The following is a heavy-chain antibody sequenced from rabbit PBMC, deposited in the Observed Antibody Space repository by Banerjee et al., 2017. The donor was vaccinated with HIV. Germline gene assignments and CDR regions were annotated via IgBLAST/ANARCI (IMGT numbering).Heavy chain of an antibody. CDR2: IGAGSSCTT. J-gene: IGHJ4*01. Sequence: QSLEESGGDLVKPGASLTLTCTASGFDFSTYYMCWVRQAPGKGLEWIACIGAGSSCTTYYASWAKGRFTISKTSSTTVTLQMTSLTAADTASYFCARDLAGVIGWNFNLWGPGTLVTVS. V-gene: IGHV1S40*01. D-gene: IGHD4-1*01. CDR1: GFDFSTYY. CDR3: ARDLAGVIGWNFNL.